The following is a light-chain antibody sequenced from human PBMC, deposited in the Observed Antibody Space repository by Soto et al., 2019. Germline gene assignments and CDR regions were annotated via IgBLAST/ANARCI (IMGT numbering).Light chain of an antibody. J-gene: IGLJ2*01. CDR2: EVS. V-gene: IGLV2-14*01. CDR3: SSYTSSSHLV. Sequence: QSALTQPASVSGSPGQSITISCTGTSSDVGGYNYVSWYQQHPGKAPKLVIYEVSNRPSGVSNRFSGSKSGNTASLTISGLQAEDEADYYCSSYTSSSHLVFGGGTKLTVL. CDR1: SSDVGGYNY.